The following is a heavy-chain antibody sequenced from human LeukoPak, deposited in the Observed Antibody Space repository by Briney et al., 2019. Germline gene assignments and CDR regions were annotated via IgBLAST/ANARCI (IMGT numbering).Heavy chain of an antibody. CDR2: IYSGGST. CDR1: GFSVSRNY. Sequence: GGSLRLSCAAYGFSVSRNYMTWVRQAPGEGLEWVSLIYSGGSTSYADSVKGRFTISRDNSKNTLYLQMNSLRAEDTAVYYCARGPVVGAIHDVFDMWGQGTMVIVSS. J-gene: IGHJ3*02. D-gene: IGHD1-26*01. V-gene: IGHV3-66*01. CDR3: ARGPVVGAIHDVFDM.